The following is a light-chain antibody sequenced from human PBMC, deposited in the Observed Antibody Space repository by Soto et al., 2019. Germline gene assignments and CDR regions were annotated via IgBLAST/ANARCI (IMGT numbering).Light chain of an antibody. J-gene: IGLJ1*01. CDR3: SSYTSSSTL. Sequence: QSVLTQPASVSGSPGQSITISCTGTSSDVGGYNYVSWYQQHPGKAPKLMIYDVSNRPSGVSNRFSGSKSGNTASLTISGLQAEDEADYYCSSYTSSSTLFGTGTKVTRP. CDR2: DVS. V-gene: IGLV2-14*01. CDR1: SSDVGGYNY.